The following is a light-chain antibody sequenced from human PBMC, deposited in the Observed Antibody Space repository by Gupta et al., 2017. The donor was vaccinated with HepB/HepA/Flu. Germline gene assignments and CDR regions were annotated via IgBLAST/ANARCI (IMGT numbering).Light chain of an antibody. CDR2: GAS. V-gene: IGKV1-39*01. CDR3: QQTDDTPFT. CDR1: QTINNY. Sequence: DIQMTQSPSSLSASVRDRVILTCRASQTINNYLNWYQQKPGTAPKLLIFGASTLGSGVPSSFTGSGSGTDFTLTISRLQPEDSATYFCQQTDDTPFTFGHGTTVEIK. J-gene: IGKJ3*01.